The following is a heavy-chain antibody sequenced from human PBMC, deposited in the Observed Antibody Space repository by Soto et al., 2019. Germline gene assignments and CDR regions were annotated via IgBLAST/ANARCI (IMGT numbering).Heavy chain of an antibody. Sequence: GSLRLSCAASGFTVTSYYMSWVRQAPGKGLEWVSLIYTGGNTNYADSVKGRFTISRDNSKNTLYLQMNSLRAEDTAVYYCARESGDQPLLYPYYYYGMDVWGQGTTVTVSS. D-gene: IGHD2-2*02. CDR3: ARESGDQPLLYPYYYYGMDV. J-gene: IGHJ6*02. CDR1: GFTVTSYY. V-gene: IGHV3-53*01. CDR2: IYTGGNT.